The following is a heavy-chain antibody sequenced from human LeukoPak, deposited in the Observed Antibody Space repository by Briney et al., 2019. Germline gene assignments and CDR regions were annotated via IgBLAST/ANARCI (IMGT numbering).Heavy chain of an antibody. J-gene: IGHJ4*02. V-gene: IGHV3-23*01. Sequence: GGSLRLSCAASGFTFSNYAMSWVRQAPGKGLERVSTISVSDGSTYYADSVKGRVTISRDNSKNTLYLQMNSLRVEDTAIYYCAKGRGYCTGGSCYSDYWGQGTMVTVSS. CDR1: GFTFSNYA. D-gene: IGHD2-15*01. CDR3: AKGRGYCTGGSCYSDY. CDR2: ISVSDGST.